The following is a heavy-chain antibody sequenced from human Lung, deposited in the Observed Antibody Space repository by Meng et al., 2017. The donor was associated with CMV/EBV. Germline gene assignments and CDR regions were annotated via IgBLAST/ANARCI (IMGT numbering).Heavy chain of an antibody. Sequence: SGFTFSNYGMHWVRQATGKGLEWVAMIWYDGSKKFYADSVKGRFTISRDNSKNTLYLQMNNLSVEDMAVYYCASEEGYGSGSYFGDYWSQGTLVTVSS. CDR3: ASEEGYGSGSYFGDY. CDR2: IWYDGSKK. D-gene: IGHD3-10*01. J-gene: IGHJ4*02. CDR1: GFTFSNYG. V-gene: IGHV3-33*01.